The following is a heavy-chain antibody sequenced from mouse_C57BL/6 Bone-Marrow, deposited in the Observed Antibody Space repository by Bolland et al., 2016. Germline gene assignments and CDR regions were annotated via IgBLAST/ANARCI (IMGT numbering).Heavy chain of an antibody. J-gene: IGHJ3*01. CDR2: NYGTT. D-gene: IGHD2-12*01. Sequence: NYGTTSYNQKFKGKATLNVDQSSSTAYMQLNSLTSEDSAVYYCARGGAYYKEFDYWGQGTLV. CDR3: ARGGAYYKEFDY. V-gene: IGHV1-39*01.